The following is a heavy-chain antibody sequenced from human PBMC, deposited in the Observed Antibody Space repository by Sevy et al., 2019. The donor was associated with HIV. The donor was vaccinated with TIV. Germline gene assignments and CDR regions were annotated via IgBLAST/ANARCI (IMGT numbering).Heavy chain of an antibody. CDR3: ARKHQYSDFLPYFFDY. CDR1: GGSISSYY. V-gene: IGHV4-4*07. Sequence: SETLSLTCTVSGGSISSYYWSWIRQPAGKGLEWIGRIYTSGSTNYNPSLKSRVTMSVDTSKNQFSLRLSSVTAADTAIYYCARKHQYSDFLPYFFDYWGQGTLVTVSS. CDR2: IYTSGST. D-gene: IGHD3-3*01. J-gene: IGHJ4*02.